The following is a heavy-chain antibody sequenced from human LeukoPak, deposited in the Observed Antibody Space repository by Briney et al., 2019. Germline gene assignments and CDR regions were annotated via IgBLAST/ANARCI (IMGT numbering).Heavy chain of an antibody. CDR3: ARERGYSYVPFDY. V-gene: IGHV3-30*04. CDR2: ISYDGSNK. Sequence: GGSLRLSCAASGFTFSSYAMHWVRQAPGKGLEWVAVISYDGSNKYYADSVKGRFTISRDNSKNRLYLQMNSLRAEDTAVYYCARERGYSYVPFDYWGQGTLLTVS. D-gene: IGHD5-18*01. CDR1: GFTFSSYA. J-gene: IGHJ4*02.